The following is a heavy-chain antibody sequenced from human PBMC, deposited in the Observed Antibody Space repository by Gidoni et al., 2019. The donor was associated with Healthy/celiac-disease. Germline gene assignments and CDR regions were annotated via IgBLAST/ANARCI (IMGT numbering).Heavy chain of an antibody. D-gene: IGHD3-22*01. J-gene: IGHJ4*02. CDR3: ARAEYYDSPYDY. CDR2: IYTRGST. Sequence: QVQLQESGPGLVKPSETLSLTCTVSGGSISRYYWSWIRQPAGKGLEWIGRIYTRGSTNYTPSLKSRVPLSVDTFKTPFSLKLSSVTAADTAVYYCARAEYYDSPYDYWGQGTLVTVSS. V-gene: IGHV4-4*07. CDR1: GGSISRYY.